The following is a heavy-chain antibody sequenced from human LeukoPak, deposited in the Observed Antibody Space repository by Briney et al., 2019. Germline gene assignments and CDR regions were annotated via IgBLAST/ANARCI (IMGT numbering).Heavy chain of an antibody. D-gene: IGHD4-17*01. Sequence: ASVKVSCKASGGTFSSYAISWVRQAPGQGLEWMGWSSAYNGNTNYAQKLQGRVTMTTDTSTSTAYMELRSLRSDDTAVYYCARVGRGYGDYGDAFDIWGQGTMVTVSS. V-gene: IGHV1-18*01. CDR1: GGTFSSYA. J-gene: IGHJ3*02. CDR3: ARVGRGYGDYGDAFDI. CDR2: SSAYNGNT.